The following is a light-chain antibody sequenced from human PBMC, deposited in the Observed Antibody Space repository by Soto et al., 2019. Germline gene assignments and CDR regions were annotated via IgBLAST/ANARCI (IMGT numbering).Light chain of an antibody. J-gene: IGLJ1*01. V-gene: IGLV1-47*01. CDR1: SSPPGGNY. CDR2: RNN. CDR3: AAWDDSLSGYV. Sequence: QAVLTQPPSAFGAPGARGTISFFGSSSPPGGNYVYWYHQPPGTPPKLLIYRNNQRPSGVPDRFSGSKSGPSASLAISGLRSEDEADYSCAAWDDSLSGYVFGTGTKVTVL.